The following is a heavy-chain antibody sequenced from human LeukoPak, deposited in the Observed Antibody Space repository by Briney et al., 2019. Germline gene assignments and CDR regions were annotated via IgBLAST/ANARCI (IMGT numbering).Heavy chain of an antibody. V-gene: IGHV3-23*01. CDR1: GFTFSSYA. CDR3: ARGYCNGGSCYLIPIDY. D-gene: IGHD2-15*01. Sequence: PGGSLRLSCAASGFTFSSYAMSWVRQAPGKGLEWVSAISGSGGSTYYADSVKGRFTISRDNSKNTLYLQMNSLRAEDTAVYYCARGYCNGGSCYLIPIDYWGQGTLVTVSS. CDR2: ISGSGGST. J-gene: IGHJ4*02.